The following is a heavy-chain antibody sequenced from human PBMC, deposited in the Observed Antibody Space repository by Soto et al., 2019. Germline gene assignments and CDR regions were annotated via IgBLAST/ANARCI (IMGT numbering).Heavy chain of an antibody. D-gene: IGHD3-16*01. J-gene: IGHJ4*02. CDR1: GFSLSTSGVG. V-gene: IGHV2-5*02. CDR3: ARSALYVWGSYSDY. Sequence: QITLKESGPPLVKPTQTLTLTCTFSGFSLSTSGVGVGWIRQPPGKALEWLALIYWDDEKRYSPSLKSRLTITKDTSKNQVVLTMTNMDPVDTATYYCARSALYVWGSYSDYWGQGTLVTVSS. CDR2: IYWDDEK.